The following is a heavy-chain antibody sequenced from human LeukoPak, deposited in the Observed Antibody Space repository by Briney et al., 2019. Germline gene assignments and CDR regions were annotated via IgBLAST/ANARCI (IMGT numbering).Heavy chain of an antibody. CDR3: ARGLSNCSGGSCYSATFDY. D-gene: IGHD2-15*01. CDR2: INPNSGGT. J-gene: IGHJ4*02. V-gene: IGHV1-2*02. Sequence: ASVKVSCKASGYTFTGYYMHWVRQAPGQGLEWMGWINPNSGGTNYAQKFQGRVTMTRDTSISTAYMELSRLRSDDTAVYDCARGLSNCSGGSCYSATFDYWGQGTLVTVSS. CDR1: GYTFTGYY.